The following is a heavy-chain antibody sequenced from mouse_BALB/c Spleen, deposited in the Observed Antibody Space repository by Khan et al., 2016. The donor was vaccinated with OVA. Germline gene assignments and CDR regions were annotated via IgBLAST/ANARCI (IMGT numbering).Heavy chain of an antibody. CDR2: INPDSSTI. D-gene: IGHD2-2*01. Sequence: EVQLVESGGGLVQPGGSLKLSCAASGFDFSRYWMSWVRQAPGKGLEWIGEINPDSSTINYTPSLKDKFIISRDNAKNTLYLKMSKVRSEDTALYYCARWLRRYYYAMDYWGQGTSVTVSS. J-gene: IGHJ4*01. CDR1: GFDFSRYW. V-gene: IGHV4-1*02. CDR3: ARWLRRYYYAMDY.